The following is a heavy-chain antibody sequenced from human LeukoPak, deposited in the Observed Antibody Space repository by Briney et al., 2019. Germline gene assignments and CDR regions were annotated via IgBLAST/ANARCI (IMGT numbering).Heavy chain of an antibody. Sequence: AGSLSLSCAASGFTFSSYAMSGVRQAPGKGLQWVSAVSGSGGSTYYADSVKGRFTISRDNSKNTLYLQMNSLRAEDTAVYYCAKDSTIFGVANGPLDYWGQGTLVTVSS. D-gene: IGHD3-3*01. V-gene: IGHV3-23*01. J-gene: IGHJ4*02. CDR3: AKDSTIFGVANGPLDY. CDR2: VSGSGGST. CDR1: GFTFSSYA.